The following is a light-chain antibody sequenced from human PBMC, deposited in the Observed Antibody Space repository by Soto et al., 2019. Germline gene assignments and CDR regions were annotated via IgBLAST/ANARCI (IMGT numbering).Light chain of an antibody. CDR3: RVWDSSRDHGV. V-gene: IGLV3-21*04. CDR2: YDS. J-gene: IGLJ3*02. Sequence: SYELTQPPSVSVAPGKTARITCGGNNIGSKSVHWYQQKPGQAPVLVIYYDSDRPSGIPERFSGSNSGNTATLTISRVEAGDEADYYCRVWDSSRDHGVFGGGTKVTVL. CDR1: NIGSKS.